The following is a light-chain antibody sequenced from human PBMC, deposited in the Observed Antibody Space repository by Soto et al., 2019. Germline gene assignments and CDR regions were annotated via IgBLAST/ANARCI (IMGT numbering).Light chain of an antibody. J-gene: IGKJ4*01. Sequence: EIVMTQSPATLSVSPGERATLSCRASQTVYNNLAWYQQKPGQAPRLLIYAAAPRATSFPATFSSSGSGTEFPLTISSLQYEDFAVYYCQHYTAWPLTFGGGTKVEIK. V-gene: IGKV3-15*01. CDR3: QHYTAWPLT. CDR1: QTVYNN. CDR2: AAA.